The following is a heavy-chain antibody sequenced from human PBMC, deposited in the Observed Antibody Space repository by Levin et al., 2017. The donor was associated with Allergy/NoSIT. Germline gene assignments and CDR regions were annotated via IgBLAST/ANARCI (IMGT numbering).Heavy chain of an antibody. CDR1: GFTFSSYS. J-gene: IGHJ5*02. V-gene: IGHV3-21*01. CDR2: ISSSSSYI. Sequence: GGSLRLSCAASGFTFSSYSMNWVRQAPGKGLEWVSSISSSSSYIYYADSVKGRFTISRDNAKNSLYLQMNSLRAEDTAVYYCARVRVGFYGDYSNWFDPWGQGTLVTVSS. D-gene: IGHD4-17*01. CDR3: ARVRVGFYGDYSNWFDP.